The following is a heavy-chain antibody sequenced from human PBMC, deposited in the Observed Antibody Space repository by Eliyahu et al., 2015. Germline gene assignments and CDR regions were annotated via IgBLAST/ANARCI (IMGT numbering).Heavy chain of an antibody. D-gene: IGHD6-13*01. Sequence: EVQLLESGGDMVQPRGSLRLSXAASGFXFGPXAMGWXRQAXGKGVEWVXGISGSGGTTYYAXSVKGRFTVSRDNSKNSLYLSINSLRAEDTAIYYCAKGDEDCSSSYCYFSGLDYWGPGTLVTVSS. CDR1: GFXFGPXA. J-gene: IGHJ4*02. CDR3: AKGDEDCSSSYCYFSGLDY. V-gene: IGHV3-23*01. CDR2: ISGSGGTT.